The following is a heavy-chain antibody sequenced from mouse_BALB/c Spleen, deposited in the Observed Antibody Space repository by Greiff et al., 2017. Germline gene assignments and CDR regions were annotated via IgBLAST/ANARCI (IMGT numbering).Heavy chain of an antibody. CDR2: IWAGGST. D-gene: IGHD2-14*01. CDR3: ARDRDYRYDGGYAMDY. J-gene: IGHJ4*01. Sequence: VQRVESGPGLVAPSQSLSITCTVSGFSLTSYGVHWVRQPPGKGLEWLGVIWAGGSTNYNSALMSRLSISKDNSKSQVFLKMNSLQTDDTAMYYCARDRDYRYDGGYAMDYWGQGTSVTVSS. CDR1: GFSLTSYG. V-gene: IGHV2-9*02.